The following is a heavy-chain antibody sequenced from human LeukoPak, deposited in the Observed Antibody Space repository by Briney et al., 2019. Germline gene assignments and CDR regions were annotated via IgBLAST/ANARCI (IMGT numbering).Heavy chain of an antibody. CDR2: ISASDSGSDEKL. CDR1: GFTFITYS. Sequence: PGGSLRLSCAASGFTFITYSMNWVRQAPGKGLEWVSFISASDSGSDEKLYYADSVKGRFTISRDNAKNSLYLQMNSLRGEDTAVYYCAREGYSAYGLDYWGQGTLVTVSS. CDR3: AREGYSAYGLDY. V-gene: IGHV3-21*01. J-gene: IGHJ4*02. D-gene: IGHD5-12*01.